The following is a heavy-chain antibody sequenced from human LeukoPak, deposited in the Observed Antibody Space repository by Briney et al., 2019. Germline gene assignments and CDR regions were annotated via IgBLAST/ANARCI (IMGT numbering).Heavy chain of an antibody. CDR1: GGSISSSSYY. J-gene: IGHJ5*02. V-gene: IGHV4-39*07. D-gene: IGHD2-2*01. CDR3: ASSPRVIVVVPAAMPIWWFDP. Sequence: PSETLSLTCTVSGGSISSSSYYWGWIRQPPGKGLEWIGSIYYSGSTYYNPSLKSRVTISVDTSKNQFSLKLSSVTAADTAVYYCASSPRVIVVVPAAMPIWWFDPWGQGTLVTVSS. CDR2: IYYSGST.